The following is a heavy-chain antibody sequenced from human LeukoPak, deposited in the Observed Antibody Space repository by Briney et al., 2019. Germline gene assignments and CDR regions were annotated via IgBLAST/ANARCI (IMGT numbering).Heavy chain of an antibody. CDR3: ARGRATTLDY. V-gene: IGHV3-30-3*01. CDR1: GFTFSSYA. Sequence: GRSLRLSCAASGFTFSSYAMHWVRQAPGRGLEWVAVISYDGSNKYYADSVKGRFTISRDNSKNTLYLQMNSLRAEDTAVYYCARGRATTLDYWGQGTLVTVSS. J-gene: IGHJ4*02. CDR2: ISYDGSNK. D-gene: IGHD5-12*01.